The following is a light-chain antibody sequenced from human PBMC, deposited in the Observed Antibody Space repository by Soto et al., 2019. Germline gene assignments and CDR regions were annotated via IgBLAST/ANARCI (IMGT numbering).Light chain of an antibody. CDR2: EVK. Sequence: QSVLTQPAPVSGSPGQSITLSCTGSRSDVGSYDYVSWYQQSPGKAPKVIIYEVKYRPSGISDRFSASKSGNTASLAISGLQAEDEAVYYCSSYTSTTSIYVFGSGTKVTVL. J-gene: IGLJ1*01. CDR1: RSDVGSYDY. V-gene: IGLV2-14*01. CDR3: SSYTSTTSIYV.